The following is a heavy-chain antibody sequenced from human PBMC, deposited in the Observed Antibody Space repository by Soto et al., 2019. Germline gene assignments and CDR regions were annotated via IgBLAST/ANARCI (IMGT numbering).Heavy chain of an antibody. Sequence: ASVKVSCKASGYTFTSYGISWVRQAPGQGLEWMGWISAYNGNTNYAQKLQGRVTMTTDTSTSTAYMERRSLRSDDTAVYYCARDVPSALGRRTNVDYYYYGMDVWGQGTTVTVSS. J-gene: IGHJ6*02. CDR2: ISAYNGNT. CDR1: GYTFTSYG. D-gene: IGHD1-7*01. CDR3: ARDVPSALGRRTNVDYYYYGMDV. V-gene: IGHV1-18*01.